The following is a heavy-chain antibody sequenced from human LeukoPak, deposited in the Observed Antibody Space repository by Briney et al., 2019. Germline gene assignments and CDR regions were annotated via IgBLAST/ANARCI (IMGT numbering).Heavy chain of an antibody. CDR3: ASLPTAASYMDV. Sequence: GGSLRLSCAASGFTFSSYWMSWVRQAPGKGLEWVANIKQDGSEKYYVDSVKGQFTISRDNAKNSLYLQMDSLRAEDTAVYYCASLPTAASYMDVWGKGTTVTVSS. CDR1: GFTFSSYW. J-gene: IGHJ6*03. V-gene: IGHV3-7*01. CDR2: IKQDGSEK. D-gene: IGHD6-25*01.